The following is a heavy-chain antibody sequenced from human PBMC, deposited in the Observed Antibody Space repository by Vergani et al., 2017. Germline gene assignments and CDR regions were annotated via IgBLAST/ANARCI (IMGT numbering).Heavy chain of an antibody. Sequence: QVQLVQSGAEVKKPGASVKVSCKTSGYTFTNYGISWVRQAPGQGLEWMGWISAYNGNTNYPEKFQGRLTMTTDTSTRTAYMELRSLRSDDTAIYYCSRGGFYTSRNDFKFYGLGVWGQGTTVTVTS. J-gene: IGHJ6*02. V-gene: IGHV1-18*01. CDR1: GYTFTNYG. D-gene: IGHD3-3*01. CDR3: SRGGFYTSRNDFKFYGLGV. CDR2: ISAYNGNT.